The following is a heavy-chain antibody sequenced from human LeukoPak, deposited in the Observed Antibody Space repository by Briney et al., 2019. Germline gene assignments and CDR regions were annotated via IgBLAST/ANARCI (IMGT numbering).Heavy chain of an antibody. J-gene: IGHJ3*02. D-gene: IGHD3-16*02. CDR3: ARDKSPMITFGGVIVPDAFDI. Sequence: PSETLSLTCTVSGGSISSYYWSWIRQPPGKGLEWIGYIYYSGSTNYNPSLKSRVTISVDTSKNQFSLKLSSVTAADTAVYYCARDKSPMITFGGVIVPDAFDIWGQGTMVTVSS. CDR2: IYYSGST. V-gene: IGHV4-59*01. CDR1: GGSISSYY.